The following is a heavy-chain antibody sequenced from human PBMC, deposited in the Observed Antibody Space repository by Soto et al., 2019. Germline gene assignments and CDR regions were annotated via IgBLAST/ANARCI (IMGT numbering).Heavy chain of an antibody. Sequence: ASVKVSCKASGYTFTSYGISWVRQAPGQGLEWMGWISAYNGNTNYAQKLQGRVTMTTDTSTSTAYMELRSLRSDDTAVYYCATYIVVVPAAIVDHDAFDIWGQGTMVTVSS. CDR2: ISAYNGNT. V-gene: IGHV1-18*04. D-gene: IGHD2-2*02. J-gene: IGHJ3*02. CDR3: ATYIVVVPAAIVDHDAFDI. CDR1: GYTFTSYG.